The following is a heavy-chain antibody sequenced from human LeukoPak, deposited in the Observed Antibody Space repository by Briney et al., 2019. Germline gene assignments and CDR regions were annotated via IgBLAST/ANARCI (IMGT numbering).Heavy chain of an antibody. Sequence: PGGSLRLSCAASGFTFSSYAMSWVRQAPGKGLEWVAMISHDGGSEHYGDSVKGRLTISRDNSKNTLYLQMNSLRVEDTAVYYCAKDWGSSDWYNWFDPWGQGTLVTVSS. CDR2: ISHDGGSE. CDR3: AKDWGSSDWYNWFDP. CDR1: GFTFSSYA. J-gene: IGHJ5*02. D-gene: IGHD6-19*01. V-gene: IGHV3-30*18.